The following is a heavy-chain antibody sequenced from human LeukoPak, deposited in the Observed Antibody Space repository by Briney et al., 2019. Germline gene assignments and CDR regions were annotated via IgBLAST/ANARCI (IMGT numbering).Heavy chain of an antibody. CDR3: ARHVGVRYSNSHGFDI. V-gene: IGHV4-59*08. CDR2: IYYTGTT. J-gene: IGHJ3*02. D-gene: IGHD4-11*01. Sequence: SETLSLTCTVSGGSMSGYHWSWVRRPPGKGLEWIGYIYYTGTTNYNPSLKSRVTISVDTSKTQFSLKLSSVIAADTAVYYCARHVGVRYSNSHGFDIWGQGTMVTVSS. CDR1: GGSMSGYH.